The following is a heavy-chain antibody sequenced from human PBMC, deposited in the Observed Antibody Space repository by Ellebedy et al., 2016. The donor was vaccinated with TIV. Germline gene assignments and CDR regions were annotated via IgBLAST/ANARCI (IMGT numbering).Heavy chain of an antibody. J-gene: IGHJ3*02. V-gene: IGHV3-23*01. Sequence: PGGSLRLSCAASGFTFSSYAMSWVRQAPGKGLEWVSAISGSGGSTYYADSVKGRFTISRDNSKNTLYLQMNSLRAEDTAVYYCASSPDYYGSGSYPNRGAFDIWGQGTMVTVSS. CDR2: ISGSGGST. CDR3: ASSPDYYGSGSYPNRGAFDI. CDR1: GFTFSSYA. D-gene: IGHD3-10*01.